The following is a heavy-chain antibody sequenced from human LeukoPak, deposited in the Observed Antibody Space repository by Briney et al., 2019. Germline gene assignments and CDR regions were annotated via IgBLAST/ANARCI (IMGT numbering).Heavy chain of an antibody. CDR3: AKAVAGVLYYYDMDV. CDR1: TFPFSTYW. J-gene: IGHJ6*02. D-gene: IGHD6-19*01. Sequence: PGGSLRLSCAASTFPFSTYWMTWVRQAPGKGPEFVANINQDGSVKNYVDSVKGRFTISRDNSKNTLYLQMNSLRAEDTAVYYCAKAVAGVLYYYDMDVWGQGTTVTVSS. CDR2: INQDGSVK. V-gene: IGHV3-7*01.